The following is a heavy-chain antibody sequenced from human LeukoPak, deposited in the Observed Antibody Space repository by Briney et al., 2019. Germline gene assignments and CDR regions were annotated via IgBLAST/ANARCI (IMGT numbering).Heavy chain of an antibody. J-gene: IGHJ4*02. CDR3: ARDCSSTSCYLDY. Sequence: GGSLRLSCVTSGFMFSTYALSWVRQAPGKGLEWVANIKQDGSEKYYVDSVKGRFTIYRDNAKNSLYLQMNSLRAEDTAVYYCARDCSSTSCYLDYWGQGTLVTVSS. CDR1: GFMFSTYA. V-gene: IGHV3-7*01. CDR2: IKQDGSEK. D-gene: IGHD2-2*01.